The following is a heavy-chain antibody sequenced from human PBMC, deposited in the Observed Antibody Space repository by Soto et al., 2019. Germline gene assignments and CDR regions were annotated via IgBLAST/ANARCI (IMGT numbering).Heavy chain of an antibody. D-gene: IGHD7-27*01. V-gene: IGHV4-30-4*01. J-gene: IGHJ4*02. CDR3: ARVPSGDKVDY. CDR2: IYNVCST. CDR1: GASISNVNYC. Sequence: QVQLQESGPGLVKPSETLSLTCTVSGASISNVNYCWMWIRQSPDKGLEWIVTIYNVCSTYNNPSLHRRVTRSVETSKTQLSLKFSSVSAADTAVYYCARVPSGDKVDYCGKATLLTLSS.